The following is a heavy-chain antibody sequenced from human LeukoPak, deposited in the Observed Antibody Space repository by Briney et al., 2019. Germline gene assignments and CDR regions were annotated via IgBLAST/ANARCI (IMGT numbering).Heavy chain of an antibody. V-gene: IGHV1-69*04. CDR1: GGTFSSYA. J-gene: IGHJ3*02. D-gene: IGHD3-10*01. CDR3: ARYYGGLLQSAFDI. CDR2: IIPILGIA. Sequence: SVKVSCKASGGTFSSYAISWVRQAPGQGLEWMGRIIPILGIANYAQKFQGRVTITADKSTSTAYMELSSLRSEDTAVYYCARYYGGLLQSAFDIWGQGTMVTVSS.